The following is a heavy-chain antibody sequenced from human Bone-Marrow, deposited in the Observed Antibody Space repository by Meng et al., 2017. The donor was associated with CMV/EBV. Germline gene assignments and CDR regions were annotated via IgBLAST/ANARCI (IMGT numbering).Heavy chain of an antibody. CDR3: GTSNVGIVYAVDY. Sequence: AAGVKLANNGKSGVRQGQGKGTGWVSGSSASGSDSYYSDSVKGRVSVTRDKAKNKRYLQMNRLSADDTAIYYCGTSNVGIVYAVDYWGQGTLVTVSS. D-gene: IGHD2-8*01. J-gene: IGHJ4*02. CDR2: SSASGSDS. V-gene: IGHV3-23*01. CDR1: GVKLANNG.